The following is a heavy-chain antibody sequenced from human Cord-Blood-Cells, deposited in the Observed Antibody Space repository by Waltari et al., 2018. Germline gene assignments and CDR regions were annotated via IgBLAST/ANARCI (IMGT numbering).Heavy chain of an antibody. V-gene: IGHV4-30-2*01. CDR3: ARGRDCSGGSCYFDY. CDR1: GGSISSGGYS. D-gene: IGHD2-15*01. J-gene: IGHJ4*02. CDR2: IYHSGST. Sequence: QLQLQESGSGLVKPSQTLSLTCAVSGGSISSGGYSWSWIRPPPGKGLEWIGYIYHSGSTYYNPSLKSRVTISVDRSKNQFSLKLSSVTAADTAVYYCARGRDCSGGSCYFDYWGQGTLVTVSS.